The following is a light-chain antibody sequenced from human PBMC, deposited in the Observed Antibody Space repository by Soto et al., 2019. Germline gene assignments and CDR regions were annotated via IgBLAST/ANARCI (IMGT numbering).Light chain of an antibody. CDR3: SSYTSSSTYV. V-gene: IGLV2-14*01. CDR2: DVS. CDR1: SSDVGGYNY. J-gene: IGLJ1*01. Sequence: QSVLTQPASVSGSPGQSITISCTGTSSDVGGYNYVSWYQQYPGKAPKLMIYDVSNRPSGVSNRFSDSKSGNTASLTISGLQAEDEADYYCSSYTSSSTYVFGTGTKVTVL.